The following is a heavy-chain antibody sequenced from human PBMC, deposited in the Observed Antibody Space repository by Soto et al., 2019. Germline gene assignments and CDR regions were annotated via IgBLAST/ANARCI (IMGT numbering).Heavy chain of an antibody. D-gene: IGHD6-13*01. CDR2: IIPIFGTA. V-gene: IGHV1-69*13. J-gene: IGHJ6*02. Sequence: ASVKVSCKASGGTFSSYAISWVRQAPGQGLEWMGGIIPIFGTANYAQKFQGRVTITADESTSTAYMELSSLRSEDTAVYYCARCWAEVKPGPPYYYYGMDVWGQGTTVTVSS. CDR1: GGTFSSYA. CDR3: ARCWAEVKPGPPYYYYGMDV.